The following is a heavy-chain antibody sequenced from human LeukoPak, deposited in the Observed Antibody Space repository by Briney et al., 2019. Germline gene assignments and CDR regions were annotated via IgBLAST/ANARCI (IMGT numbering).Heavy chain of an antibody. Sequence: GGSLRLSCAASGFTFSDYHMSWIRQAPGKGLEWVSYISSSGSFTNYAESVKGRFTISRGNAKNSLYLQMNSLRAEDTAVYYCARGSGTSYFDYWGQGTLVTFSS. CDR3: ARGSGTSYFDY. CDR2: ISSSGSFT. CDR1: GFTFSDYH. V-gene: IGHV3-11*05. J-gene: IGHJ4*02. D-gene: IGHD3-10*01.